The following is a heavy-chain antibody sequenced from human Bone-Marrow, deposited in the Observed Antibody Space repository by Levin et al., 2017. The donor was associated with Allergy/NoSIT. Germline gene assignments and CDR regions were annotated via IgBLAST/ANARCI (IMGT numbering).Heavy chain of an antibody. CDR3: ARRAATRDY. CDR2: INHSGST. CDR1: GGSFSGYY. J-gene: IGHJ4*02. D-gene: IGHD2-15*01. Sequence: PSQTLSLTCAVYGGSFSGYYWSWIRQPPGKGLEWIGEINHSGSTNYNPSLKSRVTISVDTSKNQFSLKLSSVTAADTAVYYCARRAATRDYWGQGTLVTVS. V-gene: IGHV4-34*01.